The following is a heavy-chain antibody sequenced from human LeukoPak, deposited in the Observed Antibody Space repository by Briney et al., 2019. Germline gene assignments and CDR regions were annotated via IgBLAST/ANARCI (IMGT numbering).Heavy chain of an antibody. D-gene: IGHD6-19*01. CDR1: GFTFSSSD. CDR2: ISYDGSDK. J-gene: IGHJ4*02. V-gene: IGHV3-30*18. Sequence: GRSLRLSCAASGFTFSSSDIHWVRQAPGKGLEWVAFISYDGSDKYYAESVKGRFTVSRDNSKHTLYLQMNSLRVEDTAVYYCAKDRGWCFKYWGQGTLVTVSS. CDR3: AKDRGWCFKY.